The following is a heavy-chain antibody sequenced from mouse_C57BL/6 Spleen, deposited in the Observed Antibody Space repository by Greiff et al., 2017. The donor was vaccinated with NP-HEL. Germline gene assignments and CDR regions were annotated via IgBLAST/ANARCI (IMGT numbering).Heavy chain of an antibody. J-gene: IGHJ4*01. CDR1: GFSLSTSGMG. CDR2: IYWDDDK. CDR3: ARTLYYYGSSSYAMDY. Sequence: QVTLKECGPGILQSSQTLSLTCSFSGFSLSTSGMGVSWIRQPSGKGLEWLAHIYWDDDKRYNPSLKSRLTISKDTSRNQVFLKITSVDTADTATYYCARTLYYYGSSSYAMDYWGQGTSVTVSS. V-gene: IGHV8-12*01. D-gene: IGHD1-1*01.